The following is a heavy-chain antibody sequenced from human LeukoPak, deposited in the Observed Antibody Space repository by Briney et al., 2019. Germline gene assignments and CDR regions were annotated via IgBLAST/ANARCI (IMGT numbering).Heavy chain of an antibody. D-gene: IGHD3-3*01. Sequence: SETLSLTCTVSGGSISSGTYYWTWIRQPPGKGLEWIGYIYHSGSTYYNPSLKSRVTISVDRSKNQFSLRLTSVTAADTAVYYCASTIFGVVITNFDYWGQGTLVTVSS. CDR1: GGSISSGTYY. J-gene: IGHJ4*02. V-gene: IGHV4-30-2*01. CDR2: IYHSGST. CDR3: ASTIFGVVITNFDY.